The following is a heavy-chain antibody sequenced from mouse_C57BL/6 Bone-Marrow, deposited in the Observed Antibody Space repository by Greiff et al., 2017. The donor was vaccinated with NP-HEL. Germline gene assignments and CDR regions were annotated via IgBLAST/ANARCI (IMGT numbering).Heavy chain of an antibody. D-gene: IGHD2-5*01. CDR3: ARRDYDSNYYFDY. CDR1: GYTFTSYW. Sequence: QVQLKQPGAELVKPGASVKMSCKASGYTFTSYWITWVKQRPGQGLEWIGDIYPGSGSTNYNEKFKSKATLTVDTSSSTAYMQLSSLTSEDSAVYYCARRDYDSNYYFDYWGQGTTLTVSS. CDR2: IYPGSGST. J-gene: IGHJ2*01. V-gene: IGHV1-55*01.